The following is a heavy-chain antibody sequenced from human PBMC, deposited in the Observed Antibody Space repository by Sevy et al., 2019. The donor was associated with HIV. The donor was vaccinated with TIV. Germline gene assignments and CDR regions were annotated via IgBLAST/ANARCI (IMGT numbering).Heavy chain of an antibody. CDR1: GLPFSNYW. J-gene: IGHJ4*02. D-gene: IGHD3-16*01. V-gene: IGHV3-7*03. CDR3: FGGTN. Sequence: GGSLRLSCTDSGLPFSNYWMHWVRQAPGKGLEWVASIKKDGSHKDYVDSVKGRFIISRDNAKSSVYLQMNSLRDEDAAVYYCFGGTNWGQGTLVTVSS. CDR2: IKKDGSHK.